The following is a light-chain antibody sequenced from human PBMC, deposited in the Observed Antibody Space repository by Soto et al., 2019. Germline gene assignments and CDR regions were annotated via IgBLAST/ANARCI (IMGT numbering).Light chain of an antibody. V-gene: IGKV2D-29*02. CDR2: EVS. CDR1: QSLLHITGETF. J-gene: IGKJ5*01. CDR3: MQSTQLPPT. Sequence: DVVMTQTPRTLSVAPGQPAPISCKSSQSLLHITGETFLFWYLQKPGQSPQLLIYEVSTRVSGVPDRFSGSGSGTDFTLEISRVETDDVGIYYCMQSTQLPPTFGQGTRLAIK.